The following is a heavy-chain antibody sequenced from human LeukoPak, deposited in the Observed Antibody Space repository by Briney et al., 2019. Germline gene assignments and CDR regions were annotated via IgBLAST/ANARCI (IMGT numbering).Heavy chain of an antibody. CDR3: ARDRASDY. CDR2: IYYSGST. CDR1: GGSFSGYY. D-gene: IGHD3-16*01. J-gene: IGHJ4*02. V-gene: IGHV4-59*01. Sequence: PSETLSLTCAVYGGSFSGYYWSWIRQPPGKGLEWIGYIYYSGSTNYNPPLKSRVTISVDTSKNQFSLKLSSVTAADTAVYYCARDRASDYWGQGTLVTVSS.